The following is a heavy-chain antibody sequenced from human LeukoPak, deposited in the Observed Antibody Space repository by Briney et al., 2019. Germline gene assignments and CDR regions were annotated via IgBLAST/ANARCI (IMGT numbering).Heavy chain of an antibody. CDR1: GGTFSSYA. Sequence: SVKVSCKASGGTFSSYAISWVRQAPGQGLEWMGRIIPILGIANYAQKFQGRVTITADKSTSTAYMELSSLRSEDTAVYYCARDYYDSSGLNWFDPWGQGTLVTVSS. CDR3: ARDYYDSSGLNWFDP. CDR2: IIPILGIA. J-gene: IGHJ5*02. V-gene: IGHV1-69*04. D-gene: IGHD3-22*01.